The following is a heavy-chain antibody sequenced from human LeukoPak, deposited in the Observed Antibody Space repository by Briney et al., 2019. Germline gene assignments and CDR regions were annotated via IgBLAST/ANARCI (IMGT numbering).Heavy chain of an antibody. CDR2: IYTSGST. Sequence: SETLSLTCTVSGGSISSGSYYWSWIRQPAGKGLEWIGRIYTSGSTNYNPSLKSRVTMSVEPSKNQFSLTLSSVTAADTAVYYCARSMHITMVRGVIINPSYYFDYWGQGTLVTVSS. D-gene: IGHD3-10*01. V-gene: IGHV4-61*02. CDR1: GGSISSGSYY. CDR3: ARSMHITMVRGVIINPSYYFDY. J-gene: IGHJ4*02.